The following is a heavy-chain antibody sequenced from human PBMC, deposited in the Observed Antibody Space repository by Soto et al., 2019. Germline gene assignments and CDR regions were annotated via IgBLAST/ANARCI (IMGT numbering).Heavy chain of an antibody. V-gene: IGHV3-53*01. CDR3: ARGLSTWSYYFEH. Sequence: PGGSLRLSCAASGFTVSSNYMTWVRPAPGKGLEWVSVIYSGGSTYYADSVKGRFTISRDNSKNTLYLQMNSLRAEDTAVYYCARGLSTWSYYFEHWGQGTLVTSPQ. CDR1: GFTVSSNY. J-gene: IGHJ4*02. D-gene: IGHD6-13*01. CDR2: IYSGGST.